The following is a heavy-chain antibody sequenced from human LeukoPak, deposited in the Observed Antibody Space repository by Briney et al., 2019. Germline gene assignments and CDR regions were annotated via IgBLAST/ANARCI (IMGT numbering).Heavy chain of an antibody. J-gene: IGHJ4*02. CDR1: GDGVSSSSAA. Sequence: SQTLSLTCAISGDGVSSSSAAWNWIRQYPSRGLEWLGRTYYRSKWYNDYAVSVKSRITINPDTSKNQFSLQLNSVTPEDTAVYYCAREGPAYYDVLTGYYKGEYFDYWGQGTLVTVSS. CDR2: TYYRSKWYN. CDR3: AREGPAYYDVLTGYYKGEYFDY. V-gene: IGHV6-1*01. D-gene: IGHD3-9*01.